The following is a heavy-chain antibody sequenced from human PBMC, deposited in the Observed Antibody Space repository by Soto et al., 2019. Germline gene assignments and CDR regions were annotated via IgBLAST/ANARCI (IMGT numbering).Heavy chain of an antibody. Sequence: SVKVSCKASGGTFSSYAISWVRQAPGQGLEWMGGIIPIFGTANYAQKFQGRVTITADESTSTAYMELSSLRSEDTAVYYCAREAEQLAAFDYWGQGTLVTVSS. CDR1: GGTFSSYA. CDR2: IIPIFGTA. V-gene: IGHV1-69*13. CDR3: AREAEQLAAFDY. D-gene: IGHD6-6*01. J-gene: IGHJ4*02.